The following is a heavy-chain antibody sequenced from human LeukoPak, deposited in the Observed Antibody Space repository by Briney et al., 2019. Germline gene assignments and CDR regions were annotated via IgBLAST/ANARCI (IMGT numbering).Heavy chain of an antibody. V-gene: IGHV4-31*03. Sequence: SETLSLTCTVSGGSISSGGYYWSWIRQHPGKGLEWIGYIYYSGSTYYNPSLKSRVTISVDTSKNQFSLKLSSVTAADTAVYYCARAVTSILTGYYSYYFDYWGQGTLVTVSS. CDR1: GGSISSGGYY. CDR3: ARAVTSILTGYYSYYFDY. CDR2: IYYSGST. D-gene: IGHD3-9*01. J-gene: IGHJ4*02.